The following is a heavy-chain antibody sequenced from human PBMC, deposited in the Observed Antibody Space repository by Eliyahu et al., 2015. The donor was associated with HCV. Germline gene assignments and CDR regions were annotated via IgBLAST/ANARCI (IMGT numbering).Heavy chain of an antibody. CDR2: ISYDGNEK. D-gene: IGHD3-3*01. J-gene: IGHJ6*02. CDR1: GFTFNXYX. CDR3: ARDLYDFWSAFYNYYGMDV. Sequence: QVQLVESGGGVVQPGRSLRLSCVASGFTFNXYXIHWVRQAPGXGLEWVAFISYDGNEKYSADSVKGRFTVSRDNSNNTLYLQMNSLRAEDTAMYYCARDLYDFWSAFYNYYGMDVWGRGTTVTVSS. V-gene: IGHV3-30*03.